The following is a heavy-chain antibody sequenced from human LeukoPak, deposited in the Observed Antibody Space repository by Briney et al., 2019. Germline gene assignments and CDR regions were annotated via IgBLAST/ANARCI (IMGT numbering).Heavy chain of an antibody. J-gene: IGHJ4*02. CDR3: ARDGNSGYTFDY. D-gene: IGHD5-12*01. CDR2: IYTSGST. V-gene: IGHV4-4*07. Sequence: SETLSLTCTVSGGSVSSYYWSWIRQPAGKGLEWIGRIYTSGSTKYNPSLKSRVTMSVDTSKNQFSLKLSSVTAADTAVYYCARDGNSGYTFDYWGQGTLVTVSS. CDR1: GGSVSSYY.